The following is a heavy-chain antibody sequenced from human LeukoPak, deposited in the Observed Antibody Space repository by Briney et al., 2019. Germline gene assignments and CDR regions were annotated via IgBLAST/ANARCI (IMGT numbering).Heavy chain of an antibody. CDR3: AKRARYNSARATDFDS. V-gene: IGHV3-23*01. CDR2: ISGSGGST. CDR1: GFTFSSYA. J-gene: IGHJ4*02. Sequence: GGSLRLSCAASGFTFSSYAMSWVRQAPGKGLERVSAISGSGGSTYYADSVKGRFTISRDNSKNTLYLQMNNLRAEDTAEYYCAKRARYNSARATDFDSWGQGTQVTVSS. D-gene: IGHD6-19*01.